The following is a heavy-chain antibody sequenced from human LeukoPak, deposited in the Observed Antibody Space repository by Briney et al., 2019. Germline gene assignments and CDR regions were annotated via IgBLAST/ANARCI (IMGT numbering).Heavy chain of an antibody. J-gene: IGHJ4*02. CDR2: IYSGGGT. CDR3: ASENYYDSSGYFENPLYY. CDR1: GLTVSTNY. Sequence: PGGSLRLSCEASGLTVSTNYMSWVRQAPGKGLEWVSGIYSGGGTYYSDSVKGRFTISRDNSKNTLYLQMNSLRAEDTAVYYCASENYYDSSGYFENPLYYWGLGTLVTVSS. V-gene: IGHV3-66*01. D-gene: IGHD3-22*01.